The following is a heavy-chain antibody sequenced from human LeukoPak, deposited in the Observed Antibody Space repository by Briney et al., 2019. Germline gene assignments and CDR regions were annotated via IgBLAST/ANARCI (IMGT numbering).Heavy chain of an antibody. D-gene: IGHD5-12*01. CDR2: IYYSGST. Sequence: SETLSLTCTVSGGSISSYYWSWIRQPPGKGLEWIGYIYYSGSTNYNPSLKSRVTISVDTSKNQFSLKLSSVTAADTAVYYCARDHGPRYSGYDSWGQGTLVTVSS. CDR1: GGSISSYY. V-gene: IGHV4-59*01. CDR3: ARDHGPRYSGYDS. J-gene: IGHJ5*02.